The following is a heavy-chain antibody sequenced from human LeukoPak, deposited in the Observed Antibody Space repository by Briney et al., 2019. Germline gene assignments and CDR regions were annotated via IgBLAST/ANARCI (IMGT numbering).Heavy chain of an antibody. CDR2: IYHSGST. D-gene: IGHD6-6*01. V-gene: IGHV4-38-2*01. CDR3: ARTYSSPSSDFDY. CDR1: GYSISSGYY. Sequence: SETLSLTCAVSGYSISSGYYWGWIRQPPGKGLEWIGSIYHSGSTYYNPSLKSRVTISVDTSKNQFSLKLSSVTAADTAVYYCARTYSSPSSDFDYWGQGTLVTVSS. J-gene: IGHJ4*02.